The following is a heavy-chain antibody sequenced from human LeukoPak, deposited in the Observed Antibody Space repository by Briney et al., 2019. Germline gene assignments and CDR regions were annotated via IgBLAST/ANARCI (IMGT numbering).Heavy chain of an antibody. J-gene: IGHJ4*02. CDR2: VHSSGST. CDR3: ARLAPGNYDILTGDPEVVFDY. CDR1: GGSISSFF. V-gene: IGHV4-59*01. Sequence: SETLSLTCTVSGGSISSFFWSWIRQPPGKGLEWIGYVHSSGSTKYNPSLKSRLIISVDMSKNQFSLKLRSVSVADTAVYYCARLAPGNYDILTGDPEVVFDYWGQGALVTVSS. D-gene: IGHD3-9*01.